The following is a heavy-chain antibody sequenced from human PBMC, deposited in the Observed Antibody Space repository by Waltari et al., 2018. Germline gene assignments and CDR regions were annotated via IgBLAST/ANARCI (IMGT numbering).Heavy chain of an antibody. V-gene: IGHV3-21*01. CDR3: AREPPRLELRHYYYGMDV. CDR1: GYSISSGYY. Sequence: VQLQESGPGLVKPSETLSLTCAVSGYSISSGYYWGWIRQPPGKGLEWVSSISSSSYIYYADSVKGRFTISRDNAKNSLYLQMNSLRAEDTAVYYCAREPPRLELRHYYYGMDVWGQGTTVTVSS. CDR2: ISSSSYI. J-gene: IGHJ6*02. D-gene: IGHD1-7*01.